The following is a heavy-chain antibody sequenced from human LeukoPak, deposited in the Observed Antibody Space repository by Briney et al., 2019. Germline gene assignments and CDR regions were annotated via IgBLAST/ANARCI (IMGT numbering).Heavy chain of an antibody. D-gene: IGHD5-12*01. CDR3: AKNNGYGYWFDY. CDR1: GASISSGSSY. J-gene: IGHJ4*02. V-gene: IGHV4-61*02. Sequence: SETLSLTCTVSGASISSGSSYWSWIRQPAGNRPEWIGRIYYTGKTIYNPSLMSRVTISLDTSKNQFSLNLSSVSAADTALYYCAKNNGYGYWFDYWGQGILVTVSS. CDR2: IYYTGKT.